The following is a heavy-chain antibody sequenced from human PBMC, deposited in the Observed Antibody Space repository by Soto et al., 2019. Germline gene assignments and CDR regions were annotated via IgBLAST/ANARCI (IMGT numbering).Heavy chain of an antibody. D-gene: IGHD4-4*01. CDR3: TTTDYTDPFDYYYGMDV. Sequence: GGSLRLSCAASGFTFSNAWMNWVRQAPGKGLEWVGRIKSKTDGGTTDYAAPVKGRLTISRDDSKNTLYLQMNSLKTEDTAVYYCTTTDYTDPFDYYYGMDVWGQGTTVTVSS. CDR1: GFTFSNAW. J-gene: IGHJ6*02. CDR2: IKSKTDGGTT. V-gene: IGHV3-15*07.